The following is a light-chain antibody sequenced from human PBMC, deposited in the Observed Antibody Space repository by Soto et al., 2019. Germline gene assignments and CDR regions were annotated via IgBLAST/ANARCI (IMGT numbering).Light chain of an antibody. CDR3: CSYAGSYYLYV. V-gene: IGLV2-11*01. Sequence: QSVLTQPRSVSGSPGQSVTISCTGTSSDVGDYNYVSWYQQHPGKAPKLMIYDVSKRPSGVPDRFSGSKSGNTASLTISGLQAEDEADYYCCSYAGSYYLYVFGTGTKLTVL. CDR2: DVS. J-gene: IGLJ1*01. CDR1: SSDVGDYNY.